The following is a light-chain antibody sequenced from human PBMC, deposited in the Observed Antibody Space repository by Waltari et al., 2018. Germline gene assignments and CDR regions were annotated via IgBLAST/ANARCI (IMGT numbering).Light chain of an antibody. Sequence: EIVLTQSPATLSLSPGERATLSCRSRQSVSSYLAWYQQTPGQAPRLLIYDSSNRAPGIPARFSGSGSRTDVTLTISSLEPEDFAVYYCQQRSNWPPITFGQGTRLEIK. CDR3: QQRSNWPPIT. V-gene: IGKV3-11*01. CDR1: QSVSSY. J-gene: IGKJ5*01. CDR2: DSS.